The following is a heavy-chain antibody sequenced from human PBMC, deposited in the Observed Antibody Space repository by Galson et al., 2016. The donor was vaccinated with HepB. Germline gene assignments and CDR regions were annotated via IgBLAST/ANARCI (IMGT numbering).Heavy chain of an antibody. CDR3: ARTRYNGYSWDYAL. D-gene: IGHD5-12*01. CDR2: IQWDGDK. V-gene: IGHV2-70*01. J-gene: IGHJ4*02. Sequence: PALVKPTQTLTLTCTFSGFSLGTHGMCVSWIRQPPGKALEWLAVIQWDGDKFYSASLKTRLTISKDTSKDQVALTMTNMEPVDTATYFCARTRYNGYSWDYALWGQGILVTVTS. CDR1: GFSLGTHGMC.